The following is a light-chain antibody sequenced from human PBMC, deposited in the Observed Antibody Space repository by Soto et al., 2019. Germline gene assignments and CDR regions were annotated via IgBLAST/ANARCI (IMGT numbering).Light chain of an antibody. V-gene: IGLV2-14*03. Sequence: QSVLTQPASVSGSPGQSITISRTGTSADVGTYNFVAWYQQHPGKAPKLIIYDVSSRPSGVSNRFSGSKSGNTASLTISGLQAGDEADYYCGSYRGSTTVYVFGSGTKVT. J-gene: IGLJ1*01. CDR1: SADVGTYNF. CDR3: GSYRGSTTVYV. CDR2: DVS.